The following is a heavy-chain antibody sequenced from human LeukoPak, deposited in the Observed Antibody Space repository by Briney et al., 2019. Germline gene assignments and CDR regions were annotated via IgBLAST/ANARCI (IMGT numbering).Heavy chain of an antibody. CDR1: GGSFSGYY. CDR3: ARGRRRTVATMNFDY. D-gene: IGHD5-12*01. CDR2: INHSGST. J-gene: IGHJ4*02. Sequence: SETLSLTCAVYGGSFSGYYWSWIRQPPGKGLEWIGEINHSGSTNYNPSLKSRVTISVDTSKNQFSLKLSSVTAADTAVYYCARGRRRTVATMNFDYWGQGTLVTVSS. V-gene: IGHV4-34*01.